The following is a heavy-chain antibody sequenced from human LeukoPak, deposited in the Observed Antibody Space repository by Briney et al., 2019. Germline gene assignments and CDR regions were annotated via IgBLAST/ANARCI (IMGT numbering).Heavy chain of an antibody. Sequence: ASVKVSCKASGYTFTTFGISWVRQAPGQGLEWMGWISAYNGHTTYAQKFQGRVSMTTDTSTSTAYMELRSLRSDDTAVYYCTREFSGDYDILTDYYEGNAFDYWGQGTLVTVSS. CDR3: TREFSGDYDILTDYYEGNAFDY. D-gene: IGHD3-9*01. V-gene: IGHV1-18*01. CDR2: ISAYNGHT. J-gene: IGHJ4*02. CDR1: GYTFTTFG.